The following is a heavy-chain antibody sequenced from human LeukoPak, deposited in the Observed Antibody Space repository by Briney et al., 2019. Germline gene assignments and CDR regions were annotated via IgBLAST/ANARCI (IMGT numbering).Heavy chain of an antibody. CDR2: IYHSGST. Sequence: SQTLSLTCAVSGGSISSGGYSWSWIRQPPGKGLEWIGYIYHSGSTYYNPSLKSRVTISVDKSKNQFSLKLSSVTAADTAVYYCARGRNYDYWGQGTLVTVSS. CDR1: GGSISSGGYS. J-gene: IGHJ4*02. CDR3: ARGRNYDY. D-gene: IGHD1-7*01. V-gene: IGHV4-30-2*01.